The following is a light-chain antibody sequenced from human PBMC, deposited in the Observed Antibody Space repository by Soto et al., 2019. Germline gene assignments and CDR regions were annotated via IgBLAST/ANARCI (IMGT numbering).Light chain of an antibody. V-gene: IGKV1-5*03. CDR2: QAS. J-gene: IGKJ1*01. Sequence: DIQMTQSPSTLSASVGDRVTITCRASQSIGTWLAWFQHKPGKAPKLLIYQASSFESGVPSRFSGSGSGTDFTLTISGPQPDDFATYFCQQYSSFWTFGQGTKVDIK. CDR1: QSIGTW. CDR3: QQYSSFWT.